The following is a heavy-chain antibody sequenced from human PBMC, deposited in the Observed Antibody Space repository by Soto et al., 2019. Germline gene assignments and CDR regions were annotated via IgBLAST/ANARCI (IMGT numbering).Heavy chain of an antibody. Sequence: ASVKVSCKASGYTFTSYAMHWVRQAPGQRLEWMGWINAGNGNTKYSQKFQGRVTITRDTSASTAYMELSSLRSEDTAVYYCATHYYDSSAPGYYYGMDVWGQGTTVTVSS. V-gene: IGHV1-3*01. D-gene: IGHD3-22*01. J-gene: IGHJ6*02. CDR3: ATHYYDSSAPGYYYGMDV. CDR2: INAGNGNT. CDR1: GYTFTSYA.